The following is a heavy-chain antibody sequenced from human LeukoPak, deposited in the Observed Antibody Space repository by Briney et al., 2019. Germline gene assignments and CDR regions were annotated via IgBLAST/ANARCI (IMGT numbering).Heavy chain of an antibody. CDR3: AAGLPTDDYGDFGY. V-gene: IGHV1-58*02. CDR1: GFTFTSSA. D-gene: IGHD4-17*01. CDR2: IVVGSGNT. J-gene: IGHJ4*02. Sequence: SVKVSCKASGFTFTSSAMQWVRQARGQRLEWIGWIVVGSGNTNYAQKFQERVTITRDMSTSTAYMELSSLRSEDTAVYYCAAGLPTDDYGDFGYWGQGTLVTVSS.